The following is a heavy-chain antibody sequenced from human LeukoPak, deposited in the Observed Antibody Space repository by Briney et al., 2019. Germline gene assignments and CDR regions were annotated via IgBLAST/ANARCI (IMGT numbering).Heavy chain of an antibody. CDR1: GFTFSSNA. CDR2: ISGSGSNT. CDR3: AKDQAGYWYFDL. V-gene: IGHV3-23*01. Sequence: GGSLRLSCAASGFTFSSNAMSWVRQAPGKGLEWVSGISGSGSNTYYADSVKGRFTISRDSSKNTLYLQMNSLTAEDTALYYCAKDQAGYWYFDLWGRGTLVTVSS. J-gene: IGHJ2*01.